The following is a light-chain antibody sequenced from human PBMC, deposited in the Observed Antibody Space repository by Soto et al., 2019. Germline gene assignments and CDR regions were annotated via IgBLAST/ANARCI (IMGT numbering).Light chain of an antibody. CDR1: QTVNSR. Sequence: DIVMTQSPDSLAVSPGERATLSCRASQTVNSRLAWYQHKPGQAPRLLIYHTSNRATGIPARFSGSGSGTDFTLTISSLEPEDFAVYYCHQRQSWPRTFGQGTKVDIK. CDR2: HTS. V-gene: IGKV3-11*01. CDR3: HQRQSWPRT. J-gene: IGKJ1*01.